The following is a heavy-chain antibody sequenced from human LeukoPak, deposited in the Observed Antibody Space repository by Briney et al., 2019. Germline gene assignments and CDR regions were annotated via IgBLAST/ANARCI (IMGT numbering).Heavy chain of an antibody. D-gene: IGHD3-22*01. CDR3: ARVRAAGIYYYDSSGYSSDY. CDR2: ISAYNGNT. CDR1: GYTFTSYG. J-gene: IGHJ4*02. V-gene: IGHV1-18*01. Sequence: REASVKVSCKASGYTFTSYGISWVRQAPGQGLEWMGWISAYNGNTNYAQKLQGRVTMTTDTSTSTAYMELRSLRSDDTAVYYCARVRAAGIYYYDSSGYSSDYWGQGTLVTVSS.